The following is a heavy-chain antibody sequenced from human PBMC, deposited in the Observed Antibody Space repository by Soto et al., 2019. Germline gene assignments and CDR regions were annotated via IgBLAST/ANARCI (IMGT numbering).Heavy chain of an antibody. CDR1: GGTFSSYA. CDR3: ARAGSSGWSIDY. V-gene: IGHV1-69*06. CDR2: IIPIFGTA. Sequence: SVKVSCKASGGTFSSYAISWVRQAPGQGLEWMGGIIPIFGTANYAQKFQGRVTITADKSTSTAYMELSSLRSEDTAVYYCARAGSSGWSIDYWGRGTLVTVSS. D-gene: IGHD6-19*01. J-gene: IGHJ4*02.